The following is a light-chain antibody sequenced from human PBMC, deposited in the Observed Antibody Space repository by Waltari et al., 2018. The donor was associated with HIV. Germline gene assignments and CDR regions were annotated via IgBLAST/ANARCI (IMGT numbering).Light chain of an antibody. Sequence: QSALTQPPSASESPGQSVTISCTETSSHVGCCNYVSCYQQHPGKAPKLMICEVSKRPSGVPDRFSGSKSGNTASLTVSGLQAEDEADYYCSSYAGSNNFVVFGGGTKLTVL. V-gene: IGLV2-8*01. CDR3: SSYAGSNNFVV. CDR2: EVS. CDR1: SSHVGCCNY. J-gene: IGLJ2*01.